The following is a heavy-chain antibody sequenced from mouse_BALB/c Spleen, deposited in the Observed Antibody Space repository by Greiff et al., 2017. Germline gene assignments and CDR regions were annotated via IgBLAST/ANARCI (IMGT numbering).Heavy chain of an antibody. V-gene: IGHV2-9*02. CDR1: GFSLTSYG. J-gene: IGHJ1*01. CDR2: IWAGGST. CDR3: ARGVHYYGSSYGYFDV. Sequence: VQLQESGPGLVAPSQSLSITCTVSGFSLTSYGVHWVRQPPGKGLEWLGVIWAGGSTNYNSALMSRLSISKDNSKSQVFLKMNSLQTDDTAMYYCARGVHYYGSSYGYFDVWGAGTTVTVSS. D-gene: IGHD1-1*01.